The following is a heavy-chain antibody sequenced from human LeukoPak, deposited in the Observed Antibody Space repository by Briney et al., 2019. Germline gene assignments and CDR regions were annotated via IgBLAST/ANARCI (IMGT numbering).Heavy chain of an antibody. J-gene: IGHJ4*02. V-gene: IGHV1-69*13. CDR2: IIPIFGTA. CDR1: GYTFTGYY. D-gene: IGHD5-12*01. Sequence: GASVKVSCKASGYTFTGYYMHWVRQAPGQGLEWMGGIIPIFGTANYAQKFQGRVTITADESTSTAYMELSSLRSEDTAVYYCARVDSGYELSGYFDYWGQGTLVTVSS. CDR3: ARVDSGYELSGYFDY.